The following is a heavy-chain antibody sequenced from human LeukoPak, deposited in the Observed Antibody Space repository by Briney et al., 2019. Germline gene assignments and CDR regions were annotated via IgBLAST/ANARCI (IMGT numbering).Heavy chain of an antibody. CDR3: ARGPQPNWFDP. J-gene: IGHJ5*02. CDR2: IYHSGST. CDR1: GYSISSGYY. Sequence: SETLSLTCAVSGYSISSGYYWGWIRQPPGKGLEWIRSIYHSGSTYYNPSLKSRVTISVDTSKNQFSLKLSSVTAADTAVYYCARGPQPNWFDPWGQGTLVTVSS. V-gene: IGHV4-38-2*01. D-gene: IGHD1-14*01.